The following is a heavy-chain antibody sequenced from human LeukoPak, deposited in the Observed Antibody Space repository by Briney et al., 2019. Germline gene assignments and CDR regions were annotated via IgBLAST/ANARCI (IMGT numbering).Heavy chain of an antibody. D-gene: IGHD3-22*01. CDR1: GFTVSSNY. V-gene: IGHV3-66*04. J-gene: IGHJ4*02. CDR3: ARRHYDRTGYYYVD. Sequence: GGSLTLSCAASGFTVSSNYMSWVRQAPGKGLEWVSVMFTNGDTNYADSVKGRFTISRDSFKNTLYLQMSSLRAEDTAVYFCARRHYDRTGYYYVDWGRGTLVTVSS. CDR2: MFTNGDT.